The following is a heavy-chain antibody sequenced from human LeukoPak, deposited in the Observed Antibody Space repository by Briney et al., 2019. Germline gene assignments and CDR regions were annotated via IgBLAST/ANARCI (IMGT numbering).Heavy chain of an antibody. D-gene: IGHD5-18*01. Sequence: PGGSLRLSCAASGFTFSSYEMNWVRQAPGKGLEWVSYISSSGSTIYYADSVKGRFTISRDNAKNSLYLQMNSLRAEDKAVYYCTRDGDTGMVGGYYYYMDVWGKGTTVTVSS. CDR2: ISSSGSTI. J-gene: IGHJ6*03. CDR3: TRDGDTGMVGGYYYYMDV. V-gene: IGHV3-48*03. CDR1: GFTFSSYE.